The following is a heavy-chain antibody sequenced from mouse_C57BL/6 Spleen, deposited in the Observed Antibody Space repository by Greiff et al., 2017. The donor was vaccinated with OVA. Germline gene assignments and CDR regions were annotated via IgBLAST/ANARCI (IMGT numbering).Heavy chain of an antibody. CDR2: IDPSDSYP. D-gene: IGHD1-1*02. Sequence: QVQLQQPGAALVMPGASVKLSCKASGYTFTSYWMHWVKQRPGQGLEWIGEIDPSDSYPNYNQKFKGKSTLTVDKSSSTAYMQRRSLTSEDSAVYYCARWGYGYAMDYWGQGTSVTVSS. CDR3: ARWGYGYAMDY. V-gene: IGHV1-69*01. J-gene: IGHJ4*01. CDR1: GYTFTSYW.